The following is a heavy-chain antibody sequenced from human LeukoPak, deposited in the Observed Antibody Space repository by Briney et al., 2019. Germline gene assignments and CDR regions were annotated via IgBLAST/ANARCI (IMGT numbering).Heavy chain of an antibody. Sequence: PGGSLRLSCAASGFTFSSYAMYWVRQAPGKGLERVAVISYDGSNKYYADSVKGRFTVSRGNSKNTLYLQMNSLRAEDTAVYYCARDITIFGVVYSGNDYWGQGTLVTVSS. CDR1: GFTFSSYA. CDR2: ISYDGSNK. CDR3: ARDITIFGVVYSGNDY. V-gene: IGHV3-30-3*01. J-gene: IGHJ4*02. D-gene: IGHD3-3*01.